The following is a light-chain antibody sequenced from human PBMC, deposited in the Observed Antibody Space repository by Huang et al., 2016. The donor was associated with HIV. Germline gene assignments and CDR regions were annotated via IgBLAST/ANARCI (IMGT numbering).Light chain of an antibody. CDR3: QQTFASPRT. V-gene: IGKV1-39*01. CDR1: QHIDSY. CDR2: AAS. J-gene: IGKJ2*01. Sequence: DIQMIQSPSSLSASVGDRVTMSCRASQHIDSYLNWYQQTPGRAPKVLIYAASSLQSEVPSRFSGSRSGTDFNLTIDSLQREDIAIYYCQQTFASPRTFGQGTKLEIK.